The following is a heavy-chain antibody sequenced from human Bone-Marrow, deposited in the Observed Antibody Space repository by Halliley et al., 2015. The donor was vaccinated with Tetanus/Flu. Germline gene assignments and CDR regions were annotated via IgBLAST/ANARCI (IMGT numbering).Heavy chain of an antibody. CDR2: IDKDVSET. V-gene: IGHV3-7*01. CDR3: AGGAGWLIDY. D-gene: IGHD6-19*01. Sequence: AASEFNFNTYWMNWVRQAPGKGLEWVANIDKDVSETNYLDSVRGRFTISRDNAKKSLFLQMNSLRVEDTAVYYCAGGAGWLIDYWGQGTLVTVSS. J-gene: IGHJ4*02. CDR1: EFNFNTYW.